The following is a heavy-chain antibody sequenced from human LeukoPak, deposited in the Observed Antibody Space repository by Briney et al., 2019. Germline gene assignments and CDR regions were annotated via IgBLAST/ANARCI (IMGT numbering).Heavy chain of an antibody. CDR2: IYYSGST. D-gene: IGHD3-22*01. J-gene: IGHJ5*02. CDR3: ARGLPTTPYYYDSSGYWFDP. Sequence: PETLSLTCTVSGGSISSYYWSWIRQPPGKGLEWIGYIYYSGSTNYNPSLKSRVTISVDTSKNQFSLKLSSVTAADTAVYYCARGLPTTPYYYDSSGYWFDPWGQGTLVTVSS. V-gene: IGHV4-59*01. CDR1: GGSISSYY.